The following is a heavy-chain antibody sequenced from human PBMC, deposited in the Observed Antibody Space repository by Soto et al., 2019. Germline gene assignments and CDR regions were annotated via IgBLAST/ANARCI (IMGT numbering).Heavy chain of an antibody. CDR3: ARAVAPYLGTWFDP. CDR1: GGSISSGNSYA. D-gene: IGHD3-16*01. V-gene: IGHV4-30-2*01. Sequence: QLQLQESGSGLVKPSQTLSLTCAVSGGSISSGNSYAWSWIRQPPGKGLEWIGSISHTGRTSYNPYLKGRVTMSVYKSKNQFSLKLSSVTAADMAVYYCARAVAPYLGTWFDPGGQGSLVIVSS. J-gene: IGHJ5*02. CDR2: ISHTGRT.